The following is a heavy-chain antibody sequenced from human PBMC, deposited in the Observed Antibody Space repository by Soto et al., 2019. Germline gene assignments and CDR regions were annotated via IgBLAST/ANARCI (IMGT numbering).Heavy chain of an antibody. CDR3: CGMIVVAYFDY. CDR1: GFTFSSYA. Sequence: VGSLRLSCAASGFTFSSYAMSWVRQAPGKGLEWVSAISGSGGSTYYADSVKGRFTISRDNSKNTLYLQMNSLRAEDTAVYYCCGMIVVAYFDYWGQGTLVTVSS. J-gene: IGHJ4*02. CDR2: ISGSGGST. D-gene: IGHD3-22*01. V-gene: IGHV3-23*01.